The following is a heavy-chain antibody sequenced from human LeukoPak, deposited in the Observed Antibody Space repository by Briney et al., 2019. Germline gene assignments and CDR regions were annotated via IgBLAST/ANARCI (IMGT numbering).Heavy chain of an antibody. CDR3: ARDRAALQDWVEFDP. CDR2: IRDSGEA. Sequence: PGGSLRLSCAVSGFRVSDYYMSWVRQAPGKGLEWVGLIRDSGEAFYADFVRGRFAISRDESENTLYLQMNSPRVEDTAVYFCARDRAALQDWVEFDPWGQGTPVIVSS. D-gene: IGHD3/OR15-3a*01. V-gene: IGHV3-66*03. J-gene: IGHJ5*02. CDR1: GFRVSDYY.